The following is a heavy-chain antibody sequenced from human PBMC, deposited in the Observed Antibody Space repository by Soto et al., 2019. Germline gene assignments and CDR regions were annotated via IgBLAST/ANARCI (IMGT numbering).Heavy chain of an antibody. CDR1: GGTFSSYA. CDR3: ARAEDGTYYYDSSGYYILSY. D-gene: IGHD3-22*01. Sequence: SVKVSCKASGGTFSSYAISWVRQAPGQGLEWMGGIIPIFGTANYAQKFQGRVTITADESTSTAYMELSSLRSEDTAVYYCARAEDGTYYYDSSGYYILSYWGQGTLVTVSS. V-gene: IGHV1-69*13. CDR2: IIPIFGTA. J-gene: IGHJ4*02.